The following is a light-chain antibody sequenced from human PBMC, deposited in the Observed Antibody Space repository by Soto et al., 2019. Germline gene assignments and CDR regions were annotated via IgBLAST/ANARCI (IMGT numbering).Light chain of an antibody. CDR2: DAS. J-gene: IGKJ5*01. Sequence: IVLTQSPGTLSFSPGERATLSCRASQTVPKSYLAWYQQRPGQAPRLLIYDASNRATGIPDRFSGSESGTDFTLTISHLEPEAFAVYYCHQYAWSSLTLGQGTRLEIK. CDR1: QTVPKSY. CDR3: HQYAWSSLT. V-gene: IGKV3-20*01.